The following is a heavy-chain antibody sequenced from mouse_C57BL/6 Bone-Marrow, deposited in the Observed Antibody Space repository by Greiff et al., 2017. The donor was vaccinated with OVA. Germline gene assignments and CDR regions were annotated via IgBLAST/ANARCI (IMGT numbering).Heavy chain of an antibody. CDR1: GFTFSSYG. V-gene: IGHV5-6*02. J-gene: IGHJ4*01. CDR3: ARGDGYYYAMDY. D-gene: IGHD2-3*01. Sequence: EVKLVESGGDLVKPGGSLKLSCAASGFTFSSYGMSWVRQTPDKRLEWVATISSGGSYTYYPDSVKGRFTISRDNAKNTLYLQMSSLKSEDTAMYYCARGDGYYYAMDYWGQGTSVTVSS. CDR2: ISSGGSYT.